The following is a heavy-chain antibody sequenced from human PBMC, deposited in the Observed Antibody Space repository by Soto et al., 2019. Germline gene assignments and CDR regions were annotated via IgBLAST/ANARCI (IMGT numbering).Heavy chain of an antibody. Sequence: SVEVSCKASGYTFTSYGISWARQAPGQGLEWMGWINPNNGNTNYAQKFQGWVTMTRDTSISTAYMELSRLRSDDTAVYYSARDLHSSSSLALDIWGQGTMVTVS. J-gene: IGHJ3*02. D-gene: IGHD6-6*01. V-gene: IGHV1-18*01. CDR2: INPNNGNT. CDR3: ARDLHSSSSLALDI. CDR1: GYTFTSYG.